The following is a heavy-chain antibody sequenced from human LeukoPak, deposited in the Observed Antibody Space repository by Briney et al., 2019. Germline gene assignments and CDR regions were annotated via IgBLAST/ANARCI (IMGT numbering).Heavy chain of an antibody. Sequence: SQTLSLTCTVSGGSISSGDYYWSWIRQPPGKGLEWIGYIYYSGSAYCNPSLKSRVTISVDTSKNQFSLKLSSVTAADTAVYYCARVGSITMIVVVMNDAFDIWGQGTMVTVSS. CDR1: GGSISSGDYY. CDR3: ARVGSITMIVVVMNDAFDI. J-gene: IGHJ3*02. D-gene: IGHD3-22*01. V-gene: IGHV4-30-4*01. CDR2: IYYSGSA.